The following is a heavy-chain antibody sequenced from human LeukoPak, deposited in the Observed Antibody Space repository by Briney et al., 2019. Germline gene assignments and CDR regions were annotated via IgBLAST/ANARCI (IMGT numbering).Heavy chain of an antibody. CDR1: GFTFSDYY. V-gene: IGHV3-11*04. CDR3: ARDRYDYVWGSYRYLDY. CDR2: ISSSGSTI. Sequence: PGGSLRLSCAASGFTFSDYYMSWIRQAPGKGLEWVPYISSSGSTIYYADSVKGRFTISRDNAKNLPYLQMNSLRAEDTAVYYCARDRYDYVWGSYRYLDYWGQGTLVTVSS. J-gene: IGHJ4*02. D-gene: IGHD3-16*02.